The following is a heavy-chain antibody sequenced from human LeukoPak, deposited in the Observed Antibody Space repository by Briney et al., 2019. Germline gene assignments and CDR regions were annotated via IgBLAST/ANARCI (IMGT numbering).Heavy chain of an antibody. Sequence: GGSLRLSCTASGFTFGDHAMSWVRPAPGKGLEWITFIRSKAYSGTAEYAASVRGRFSISRDDSKSIAYLQMNSLKTEDTAMYYCTRSTYSSTYYVVFDSWGQGTLVTVSS. V-gene: IGHV3-49*04. CDR1: GFTFGDHA. CDR2: IRSKAYSGTA. D-gene: IGHD1-26*01. J-gene: IGHJ4*02. CDR3: TRSTYSSTYYVVFDS.